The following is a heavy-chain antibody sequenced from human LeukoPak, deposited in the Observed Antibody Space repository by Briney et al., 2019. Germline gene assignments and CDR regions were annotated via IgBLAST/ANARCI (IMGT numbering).Heavy chain of an antibody. CDR2: IKKDGGEK. Sequence: GGSLRLSCAASGFTFSSYWMSWVRQAPGKGLEWVANIKKDGGEKYYVDSVKGRFTISRDNAKTSLYLQMNSLRAEDTAVYYCARDLSGVTGYTYGRGIDYWGQGTLVTVSS. V-gene: IGHV3-7*01. D-gene: IGHD5-18*01. CDR3: ARDLSGVTGYTYGRGIDY. J-gene: IGHJ4*02. CDR1: GFTFSSYW.